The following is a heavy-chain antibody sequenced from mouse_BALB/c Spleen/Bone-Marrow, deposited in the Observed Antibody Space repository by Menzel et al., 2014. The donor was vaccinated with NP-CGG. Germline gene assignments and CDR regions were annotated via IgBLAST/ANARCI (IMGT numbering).Heavy chain of an antibody. D-gene: IGHD2-1*01. V-gene: IGHV2-2*02. Sequence: VKLVESGPGLVQPSQSLSITCTVSGFSLXSYGVHWVRQSPGKGLEWLGAIWSGGSTDYNAAFISRLSISKDNSKSQVFFKMNSLQANDTAIYYCARNQGNYVSWFAYWGQGTLVTVSA. CDR3: ARNQGNYVSWFAY. CDR1: GFSLXSYG. CDR2: IWSGGST. J-gene: IGHJ3*01.